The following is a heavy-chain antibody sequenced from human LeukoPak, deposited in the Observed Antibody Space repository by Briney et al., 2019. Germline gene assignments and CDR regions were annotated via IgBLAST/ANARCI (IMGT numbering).Heavy chain of an antibody. CDR1: GYSISSGYY. J-gene: IGHJ4*02. CDR2: IYHSGST. CDR3: ARGRGSYS. D-gene: IGHD1-26*01. V-gene: IGHV4-38-2*02. Sequence: PSETLSLTCTVSGYSISSGYYWGWIRPPPGKGLEWIGSIYHSGSTYYNPSLKSRVIISVDTSKNQFSLKLSSVTAADTAVYYCARGRGSYSWGQGTLVTVSS.